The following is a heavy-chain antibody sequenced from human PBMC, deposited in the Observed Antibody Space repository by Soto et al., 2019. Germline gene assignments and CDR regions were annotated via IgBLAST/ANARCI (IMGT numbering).Heavy chain of an antibody. J-gene: IGHJ5*02. CDR2: FDPEDGET. CDR1: GYTLTELS. Sequence: ASVKVSCKVSGYTLTELSMHWVRQAPGKGLEWMGGFDPEDGETIYAQKFQGRVTMTEDTSTDTAYMELSSLRSEDTAVYYCAPTPFSSSWQRGYNWFDPWGQGTLVTVSS. V-gene: IGHV1-24*01. CDR3: APTPFSSSWQRGYNWFDP. D-gene: IGHD6-13*01.